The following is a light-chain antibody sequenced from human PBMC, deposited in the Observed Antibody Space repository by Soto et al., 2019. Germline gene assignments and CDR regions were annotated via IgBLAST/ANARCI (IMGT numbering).Light chain of an antibody. CDR1: QSIGSC. V-gene: IGKV1-5*03. CDR3: QQYNTYWT. CDR2: KAS. J-gene: IGKJ1*01. Sequence: DIQMTQSPSTLSASVGDRVTISCRASQSIGSCLAWYQHKPGKAPKLLIYKASSLESGVPLRFSRSGAGTEFTLSISSLQPDDFATYYCQQYNTYWTFGQGNKVELK.